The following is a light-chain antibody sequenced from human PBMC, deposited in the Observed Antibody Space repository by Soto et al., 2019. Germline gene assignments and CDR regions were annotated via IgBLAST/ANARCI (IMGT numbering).Light chain of an antibody. CDR1: SSDVGGYNY. CDR3: SSYAGSNNLGVV. V-gene: IGLV2-8*01. CDR2: EVS. Sequence: QSVLTQPPSASGSPGQSVTISCTGTSSDVGGYNYVSWYQQHPVKAPKLMIYEVSKRPSGVPDRVSGSKSGNTASLTVSGLQAEDEADDYCSSYAGSNNLGVVFGGGTKLTVL. J-gene: IGLJ2*01.